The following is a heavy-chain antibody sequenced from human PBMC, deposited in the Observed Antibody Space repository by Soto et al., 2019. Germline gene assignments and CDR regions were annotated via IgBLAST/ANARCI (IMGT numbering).Heavy chain of an antibody. D-gene: IGHD3-3*01. CDR1: GYTFTSYD. V-gene: IGHV1-8*01. CDR3: ARGYEGHYDFWRCDP. Sequence: QVQLVQSGAEVKKPVASVKVSCKASGYTFTSYDINWVRQATGQGLEGMGWMNPNSGNTGYAQKFQGRVTKTRNTSISTAHMEPSSLRSEDTAVYYCARGYEGHYDFWRCDPWGQGTLVTVSS. CDR2: MNPNSGNT. J-gene: IGHJ5*02.